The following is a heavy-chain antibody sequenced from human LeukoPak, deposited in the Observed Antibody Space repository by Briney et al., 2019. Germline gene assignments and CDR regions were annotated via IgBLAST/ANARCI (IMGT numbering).Heavy chain of an antibody. CDR1: GYTFTSYA. CDR2: INTNTGNP. CDR3: ARDILQWDLTMIVERAFDI. J-gene: IGHJ3*02. V-gene: IGHV7-4-1*02. D-gene: IGHD3-22*01. Sequence: ASVKVSCKASGYTFTSYAMNWVRQAPGQGLEWMGWINTNTGNPTYAQGFTGRFVFSLDTSVSTAYLQISSLKAEDTAAYYCARDILQWDLTMIVERAFDIWGQGTMVTVSS.